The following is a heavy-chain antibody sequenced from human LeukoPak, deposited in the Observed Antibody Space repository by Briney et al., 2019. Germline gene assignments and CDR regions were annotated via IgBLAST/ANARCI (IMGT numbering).Heavy chain of an antibody. V-gene: IGHV4-34*01. CDR1: GGSFSGYY. J-gene: IGHJ6*03. D-gene: IGHD1-26*01. CDR3: ARGRGGSYWDYYYYMDV. Sequence: SETLSLICAVYGGSFSGYYWSWIRQPPGKGLEWIGEINHSGSTNYNPSLKSRVTISVDTSKNQFSLKLSSVTAADTAVYYCARGRGGSYWDYYYYMDVWGKGTTVTVSS. CDR2: INHSGST.